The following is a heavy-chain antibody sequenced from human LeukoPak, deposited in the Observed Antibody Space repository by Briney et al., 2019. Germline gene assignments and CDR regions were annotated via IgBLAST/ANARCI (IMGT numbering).Heavy chain of an antibody. D-gene: IGHD3-22*01. CDR1: GFTFDDYG. CDR2: INWNGGST. Sequence: PGGSLRLSCAASGFTFDDYGMSWVRQAPGKGLEWVSGINWNGGSTGYADSVKGRFTISRDNAKNSLYLQMNSLRAEDTALYYCARSYPNYYDSSGYLYYFDYRGQGTLVTVSS. J-gene: IGHJ4*02. V-gene: IGHV3-20*04. CDR3: ARSYPNYYDSSGYLYYFDY.